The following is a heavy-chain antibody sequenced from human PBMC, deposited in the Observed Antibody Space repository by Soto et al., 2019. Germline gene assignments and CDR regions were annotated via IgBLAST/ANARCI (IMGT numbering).Heavy chain of an antibody. CDR1: GYTFTSYA. CDR2: INAGNGNT. V-gene: IGHV1-3*01. D-gene: IGHD4-17*01. Sequence: GASVKVSCKASGYTFTSYAMHWVRQAPGQRLEWMGWINAGNGNTKYSQKFQGRVTITRDTSASTAYMELSSLRSEDTAVYYCARSSHLARDYGERYFQHWGQGTLVTVSS. J-gene: IGHJ1*01. CDR3: ARSSHLARDYGERYFQH.